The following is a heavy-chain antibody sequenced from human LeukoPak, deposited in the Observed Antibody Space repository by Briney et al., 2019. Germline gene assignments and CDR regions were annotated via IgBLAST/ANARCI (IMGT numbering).Heavy chain of an antibody. V-gene: IGHV3-74*01. CDR1: GFTFSNYW. CDR3: ARPVAYCGGDCLYAFDI. Sequence: GGSLRLSCAASGFTFSNYWMHWVRQAPGKGLVWVSRINSDGSSTSYADSVKGRFTISRDNAKNTLYLQMNSLRAEDTAVYYCARPVAYCGGDCLYAFDIWGQGTMVTVSS. CDR2: INSDGSST. J-gene: IGHJ3*02. D-gene: IGHD2-21*02.